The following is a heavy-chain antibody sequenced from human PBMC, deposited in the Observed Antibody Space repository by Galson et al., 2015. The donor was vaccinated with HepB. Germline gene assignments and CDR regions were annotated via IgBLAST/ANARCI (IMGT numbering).Heavy chain of an antibody. CDR1: GFTFSSYA. CDR2: ISGSGGST. Sequence: SLRLSCAASGFTFSSYAMSWVRQAPGKGLEWVSAISGSGGSTYYADSVKGRFTISRDNSKNTLYLQMNSLRAEDTAVYYCAKDSSLHDSSGTHQAFDIWGQGTMVTVSS. CDR3: AKDSSLHDSSGTHQAFDI. J-gene: IGHJ3*02. D-gene: IGHD3-22*01. V-gene: IGHV3-23*01.